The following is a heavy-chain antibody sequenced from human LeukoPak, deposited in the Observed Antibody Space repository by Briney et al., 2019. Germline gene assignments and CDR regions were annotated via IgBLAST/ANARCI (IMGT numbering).Heavy chain of an antibody. J-gene: IGHJ4*02. D-gene: IGHD3-10*01. Sequence: PGGSLRLSCAASGFTFNTYSMNWVRQAPGKGLEWVSSISDNSNYIYYSDSVEGRFTISRDNAKNSLYLQMNSLRAEDTAVYYCARVEVRGVLYYFDYWGQGTLVTVSS. CDR3: ARVEVRGVLYYFDY. CDR2: ISDNSNYI. CDR1: GFTFNTYS. V-gene: IGHV3-21*01.